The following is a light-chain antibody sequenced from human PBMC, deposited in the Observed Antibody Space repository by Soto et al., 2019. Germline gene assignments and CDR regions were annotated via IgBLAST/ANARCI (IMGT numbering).Light chain of an antibody. CDR2: EVT. Sequence: QSALTQPASVSGSPGQSIAISCTGTRSDVGAYNYVSWYQQHPGKAPKLMISEVTNRPSGVSDRFSGSKSGNTASLTISGLQAEDEADYYRSSFTNRFTFVFGTGTKVTVL. V-gene: IGLV2-14*01. J-gene: IGLJ1*01. CDR1: RSDVGAYNY. CDR3: SSFTNRFTFV.